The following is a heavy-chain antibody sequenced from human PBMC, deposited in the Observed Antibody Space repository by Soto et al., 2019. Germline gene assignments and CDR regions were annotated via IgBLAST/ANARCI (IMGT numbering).Heavy chain of an antibody. Sequence: QVLLVQSGAEVKKPGSSVKVSCKASGVSFSDSTISWVRQAPGQGLEWMGKIIPILGIPNFAQKFQGRVTITADKSMSTAYMELSSLRSEDTAVYYCGTDSVSDWRPGVGYWGQGTLVTVSS. CDR2: IIPILGIP. J-gene: IGHJ4*02. CDR1: GVSFSDST. D-gene: IGHD6-19*01. V-gene: IGHV1-69*04. CDR3: GTDSVSDWRPGVGY.